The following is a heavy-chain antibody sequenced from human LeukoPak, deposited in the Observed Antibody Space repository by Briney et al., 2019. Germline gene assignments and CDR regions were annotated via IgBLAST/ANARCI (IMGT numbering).Heavy chain of an antibody. CDR2: INHSGST. Sequence: PSDTLSLTCAVYGGSFSGYYWSWIRQPPGKGLEWIGEINHSGSTNYNPSLKSRVTISVDTSKNQFSLKLSSVTAADTAVYYCARAGIAAAGNDYWGQGTLVTVSS. D-gene: IGHD6-13*01. J-gene: IGHJ4*02. V-gene: IGHV4-34*01. CDR1: GGSFSGYY. CDR3: ARAGIAAAGNDY.